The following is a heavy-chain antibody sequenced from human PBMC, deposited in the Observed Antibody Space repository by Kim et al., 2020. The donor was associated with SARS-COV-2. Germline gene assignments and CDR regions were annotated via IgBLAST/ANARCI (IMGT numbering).Heavy chain of an antibody. D-gene: IGHD6-6*01. Sequence: SVKVSCKASGGTFSRNTISWVRQAPGQGLEWMGGIIPLFGTANYAQKLQGRVTITADESTNTAYMELNSLTSDDTAIYYCARERDGSSTFVNAFDIWGQGTMVTVSS. CDR1: GGTFSRNT. CDR2: IIPLFGTA. J-gene: IGHJ3*02. CDR3: ARERDGSSTFVNAFDI. V-gene: IGHV1-69*13.